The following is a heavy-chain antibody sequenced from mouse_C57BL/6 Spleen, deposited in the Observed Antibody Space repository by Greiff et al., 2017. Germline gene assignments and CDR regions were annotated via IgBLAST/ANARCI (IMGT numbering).Heavy chain of an antibody. V-gene: IGHV1-61*01. CDR3: SRGHYYGSPMDY. CDR2: IYPSDSET. J-gene: IGHJ4*01. Sequence: VQLQQPGAELVRPGSSVKLSCKASGYTFTSYWMDWVKQRPGQGLEWIGNIYPSDSETHYNQKFKDKATLTVDKSSSTAYMQLSSLPSDDSAVYYCSRGHYYGSPMDYWGQGTSVTVSS. CDR1: GYTFTSYW. D-gene: IGHD1-1*01.